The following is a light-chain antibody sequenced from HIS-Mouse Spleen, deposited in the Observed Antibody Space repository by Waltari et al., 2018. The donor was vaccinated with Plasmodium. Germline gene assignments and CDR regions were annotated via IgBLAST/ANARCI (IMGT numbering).Light chain of an antibody. J-gene: IGKJ1*01. CDR2: AAS. CDR1: QSISSY. CDR3: QQNYNTWT. Sequence: DIQMTQSPSSLTASVGHRVPITCRASQSISSYLNWYQQKPGKAPKRLIYAASSLQSGVPSRFSGSGSGTDFTLTISSLQPEDFATYYCQQNYNTWTFGQGTKVEIK. V-gene: IGKV1-39*01.